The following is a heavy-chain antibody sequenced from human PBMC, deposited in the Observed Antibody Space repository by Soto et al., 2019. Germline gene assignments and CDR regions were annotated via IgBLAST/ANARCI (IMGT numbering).Heavy chain of an antibody. J-gene: IGHJ6*02. V-gene: IGHV1-69*01. CDR1: VGTFVSYA. D-gene: IGHD1-26*01. CDR2: ISPISDPP. CDR3: ATFQHSGYYYAMDV. Sequence: QVQLVQSAAEVRKPGSSVKVSCNVSVGTFVSYAFSWVRQAPGQGLEWMGGISPISDPPKYAQGFQGRLTITADAATRTVYMELSSRRSEDTAVYYCATFQHSGYYYAMDVWGQGTTVTVTS.